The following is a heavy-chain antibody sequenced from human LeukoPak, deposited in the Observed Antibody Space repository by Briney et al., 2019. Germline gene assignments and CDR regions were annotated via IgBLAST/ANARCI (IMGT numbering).Heavy chain of an antibody. V-gene: IGHV1-69*04. J-gene: IGHJ4*02. Sequence: GASVEVTCKASGGTFSSYAISWVRQAPGQGLEWMGRINPILGIANYAQKFQGRVTITADKSTSTAYMELSSLRSEDTAVYYCARSPRYYYGSGSYQREDYWGQGTLVTVSS. CDR3: ARSPRYYYGSGSYQREDY. CDR1: GGTFSSYA. CDR2: INPILGIA. D-gene: IGHD3-10*01.